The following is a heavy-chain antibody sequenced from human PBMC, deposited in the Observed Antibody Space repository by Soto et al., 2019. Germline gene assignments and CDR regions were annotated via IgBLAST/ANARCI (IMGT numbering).Heavy chain of an antibody. CDR3: ARIYGSGSYPYDY. CDR2: IYHSGST. Sequence: SATLSLTCAVSGGSISSSNWWSWVRQPPGKGLEWIGEIYHSGSTNYNPSLKSRVTISVDESKNQFSLKLSSVTAADTAVYYCARIYGSGSYPYDYWGQGTLVTVSS. D-gene: IGHD3-10*01. V-gene: IGHV4-4*02. CDR1: GGSISSSNW. J-gene: IGHJ4*02.